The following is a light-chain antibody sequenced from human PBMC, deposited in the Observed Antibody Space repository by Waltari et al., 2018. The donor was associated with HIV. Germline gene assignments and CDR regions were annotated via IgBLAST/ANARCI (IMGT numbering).Light chain of an antibody. CDR2: EVR. CDR1: SSDVGSYNL. CDR3: CSDACVYVV. V-gene: IGLV2-23*02. Sequence: QSALTQPPSASGSPGQSITISCAGTSSDVGSYNLVSCYQQHPGKASKLMIYEVRTRAARVSSRFSGSESSSTASLTSSGLQAEDEADYDCCSDACVYVVFGGGTKLTVL. J-gene: IGLJ2*01.